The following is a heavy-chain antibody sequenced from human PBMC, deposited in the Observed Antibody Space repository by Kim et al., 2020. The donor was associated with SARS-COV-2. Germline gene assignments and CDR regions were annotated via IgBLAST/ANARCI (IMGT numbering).Heavy chain of an antibody. V-gene: IGHV4-59*01. J-gene: IGHJ2*01. Sequence: SETLSLTCTVSGGSISSYYWSWIRQPPGKGLEWIGYIYYSGSTNYNPSLKSRVTISVDTSKNQFSLKLSSVTAADTAVYYCARDGYSSGWYEIGWYFDLWGRGTLVTVSS. CDR1: GGSISSYY. CDR3: ARDGYSSGWYEIGWYFDL. CDR2: IYYSGST. D-gene: IGHD6-19*01.